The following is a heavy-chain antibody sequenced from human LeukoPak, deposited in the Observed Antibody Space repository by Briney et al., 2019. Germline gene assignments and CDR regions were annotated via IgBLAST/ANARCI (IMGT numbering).Heavy chain of an antibody. D-gene: IGHD3-22*01. V-gene: IGHV3-23*01. J-gene: IGHJ4*02. CDR3: AKDYYDSSGYYSYYFDY. Sequence: GGSLRLSCAASGFTFSSYAMSWVRQAPGKGLEWVSAISGSGGSTYYADSVKGRFTISRDNSKNTLYLQMNSLRAEGTAVYYCAKDYYDSSGYYSYYFDYWGQGTLVTVSS. CDR1: GFTFSSYA. CDR2: ISGSGGST.